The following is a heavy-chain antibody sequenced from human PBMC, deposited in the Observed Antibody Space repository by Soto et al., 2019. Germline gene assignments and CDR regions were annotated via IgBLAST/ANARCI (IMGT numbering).Heavy chain of an antibody. CDR3: ARGGYYDSSGSRNYHYYGMDV. CDR2: ISPYNDDT. CDR1: GYTFSSYG. Sequence: QAQLVQSGAEVKKPGASVKVSCKASGYTFSSYGISWVRQAPGQGLEWLGWISPYNDDTNYAQKLQGRVTMTTDTSXXIAYMDLRSLRSDDTAVYYCARGGYYDSSGSRNYHYYGMDVWGQGTTVTVSS. D-gene: IGHD3-22*01. J-gene: IGHJ6*02. V-gene: IGHV1-18*01.